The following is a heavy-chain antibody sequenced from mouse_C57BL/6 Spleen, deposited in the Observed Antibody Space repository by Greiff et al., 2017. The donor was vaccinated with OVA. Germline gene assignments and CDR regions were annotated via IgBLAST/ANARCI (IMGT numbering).Heavy chain of an antibody. CDR3: ARGATTVVRGYVDY. J-gene: IGHJ2*01. D-gene: IGHD1-1*01. V-gene: IGHV1-81*01. Sequence: QVQLQQSGAELARPGASVKLSCKASGYTFTSYGISWVKQRTGQGLEWIGEISPRSGNTYYNEKFKGKATMTADKSSSTAYMELRSLTSEDSAGYFCARGATTVVRGYVDYWGQGTTLTVSS. CDR2: ISPRSGNT. CDR1: GYTFTSYG.